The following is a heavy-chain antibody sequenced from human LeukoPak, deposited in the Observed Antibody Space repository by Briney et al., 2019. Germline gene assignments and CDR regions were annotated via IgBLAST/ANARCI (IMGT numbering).Heavy chain of an antibody. Sequence: GGSLRLSCAASGFTFSSYEMNRVRQAPGKGLEWVANIKKDGSEKYYVDSVKGRFTISRDNAKTSLYLQMNSLRAEDTAVYYCARDLSGVAGYTYGRGIDYWGQGTLVTVSS. V-gene: IGHV3-7*01. D-gene: IGHD5-18*01. J-gene: IGHJ4*02. CDR1: GFTFSSYE. CDR2: IKKDGSEK. CDR3: ARDLSGVAGYTYGRGIDY.